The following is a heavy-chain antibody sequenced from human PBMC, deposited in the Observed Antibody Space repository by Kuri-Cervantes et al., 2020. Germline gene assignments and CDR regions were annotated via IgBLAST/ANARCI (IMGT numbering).Heavy chain of an antibody. J-gene: IGHJ4*02. V-gene: IGHV4-34*01. CDR3: ARDISSRGSFDY. CDR2: INHSGST. CDR1: TGSFSGYY. Sequence: SETLSLTCAVYTGSFSGYYWSWIRQSPGKGLEWIGEINHSGSTNYNPSLKSRVTISVDRSKNQFSLKLRSVTAADTAVYYCARDISSRGSFDYWGQGTLVTVSS. D-gene: IGHD6-13*01.